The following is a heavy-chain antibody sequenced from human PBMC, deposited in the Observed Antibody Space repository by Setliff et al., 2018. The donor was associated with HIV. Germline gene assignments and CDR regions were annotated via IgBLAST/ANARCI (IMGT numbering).Heavy chain of an antibody. V-gene: IGHV4-39*07. CDR2: IYYSGST. D-gene: IGHD6-6*01. CDR1: GGSISSSSYY. J-gene: IGHJ6*03. Sequence: PSETLSLTCTVSGGSISSSSYYWGWIRQPPGKGLEWIGSIYYSGSTYYNPSLKSRVTISVDTSKNQFSLKLSSVTAADTAVYYCAACSASAYYYYYMDVWDKGTTVTVSS. CDR3: AACSASAYYYYYMDV.